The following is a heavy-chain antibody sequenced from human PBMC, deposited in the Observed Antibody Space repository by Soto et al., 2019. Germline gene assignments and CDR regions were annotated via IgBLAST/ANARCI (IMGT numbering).Heavy chain of an antibody. D-gene: IGHD1-26*01. CDR2: IYDSGSP. V-gene: IGHV4-59*01. CDR3: PRGVGPSPPRY. CDR1: GASLSDNY. J-gene: IGHJ4*02. Sequence: PSETLSLTCAVYGASLSDNYCNWLRQPPGQALEWIGYIYDSGSPYYNPSLRSRVIISADTSKNQISLKLTSATAADTAVYYCPRGVGPSPPRYWGRGTLVTVSS.